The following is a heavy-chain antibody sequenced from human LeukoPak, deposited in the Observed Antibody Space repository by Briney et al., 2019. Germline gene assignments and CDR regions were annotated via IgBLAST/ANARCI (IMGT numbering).Heavy chain of an antibody. CDR1: GFTFSSYA. Sequence: GGSLRLSCAAAGFTFSSYAMRWVRQAPGKGLEWVSAISGSGGSTYYADSVKGRFTISRDNSKNTVYLQINSLRAEDTAVYYCTRDLYGRHSDYWGQGTLVTVSS. J-gene: IGHJ4*02. CDR3: TRDLYGRHSDY. D-gene: IGHD2-2*02. CDR2: ISGSGGST. V-gene: IGHV3-23*01.